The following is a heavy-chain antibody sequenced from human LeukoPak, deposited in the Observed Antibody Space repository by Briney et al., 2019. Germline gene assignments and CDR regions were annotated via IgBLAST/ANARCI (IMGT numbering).Heavy chain of an antibody. J-gene: IGHJ6*02. Sequence: PSETLSLTCSVSGGSFNSSSFYWVWIRQSPARGLELIGTKYYSGNSYYHPSLKGRVAISVDTSKKQFSLKLSSVTAADTALYYCARLHYYYGVDVWGQGTTVTVSS. CDR1: GGSFNSSSFY. CDR2: KYYSGNS. V-gene: IGHV4-39*01. CDR3: ARLHYYYGVDV.